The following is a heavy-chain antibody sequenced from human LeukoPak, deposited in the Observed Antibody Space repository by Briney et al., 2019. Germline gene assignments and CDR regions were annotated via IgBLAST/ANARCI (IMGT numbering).Heavy chain of an antibody. CDR1: GFTFSSYD. D-gene: IGHD2-15*01. V-gene: IGHV3-13*01. Sequence: GGSLRLSCAASGFTFSSYDMHWVRQPTGKGLEWVSAIATAGDTFYSGSAKGRFTISRENVKNSLYLQMNSLRVGDTALYFCTRGGRDGFDIWGQGTLVTVSS. J-gene: IGHJ3*02. CDR2: IATAGDT. CDR3: TRGGRDGFDI.